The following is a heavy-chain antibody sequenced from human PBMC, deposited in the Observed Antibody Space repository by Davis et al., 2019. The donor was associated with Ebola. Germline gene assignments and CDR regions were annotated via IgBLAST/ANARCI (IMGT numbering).Heavy chain of an antibody. V-gene: IGHV5-51*01. CDR3: ARECDIRCDNIICPVNWFDP. CDR2: IYPGDSDT. CDR1: GYSFTSYW. D-gene: IGHD2/OR15-2a*01. J-gene: IGHJ5*02. Sequence: GGSLRLSCKGSGYSFTSYWIGWVRQMPGKGLEWMGIIYPGDSDTRYSPSFQGQVTISADKSISTAYLQWSSLKASDTAMYYCARECDIRCDNIICPVNWFDPWGQGTLVTVSS.